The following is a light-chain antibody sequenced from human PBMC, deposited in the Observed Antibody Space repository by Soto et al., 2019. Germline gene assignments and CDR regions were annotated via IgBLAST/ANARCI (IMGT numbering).Light chain of an antibody. CDR3: QQRSNWPTLN. CDR2: DAS. V-gene: IGKV3-11*01. CDR1: QSVSSY. J-gene: IGKJ4*01. Sequence: EIVLTQSPATLSLSPGERATLSCRASQSVSSYLAWYQQKPGQAPRLLIYDASNRATGIPARFSGSGSGTDFTLTISSLEPEDFAVYYCQQRSNWPTLNCGGGTKVHI.